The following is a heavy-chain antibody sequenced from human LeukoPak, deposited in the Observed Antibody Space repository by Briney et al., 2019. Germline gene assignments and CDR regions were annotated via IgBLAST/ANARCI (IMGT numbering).Heavy chain of an antibody. CDR3: ARDLVADCSSTSCLNWFDP. CDR2: INPNSGGT. CDR1: GYTFTGYY. V-gene: IGHV1-2*02. J-gene: IGHJ5*02. Sequence: ASVKVSCKASGYTFTGYYMHWVRQAPGQGLEGMGWINPNSGGTNYAQKFQGRVTMTRDTSISTAYMELSRLRSDDTAVYYCARDLVADCSSTSCLNWFDPWGQGTLVTVSS. D-gene: IGHD2-2*01.